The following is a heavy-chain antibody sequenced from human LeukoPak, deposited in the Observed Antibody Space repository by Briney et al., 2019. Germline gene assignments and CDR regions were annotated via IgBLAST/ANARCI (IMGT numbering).Heavy chain of an antibody. Sequence: SETLSLTCTVSGGSISSGGYYWSWIRQHPGKGLEWLGYIYYSGSTYYNPSLKSRVTISVDTSKNQFSLKLSSVTAADTAVYYCARGSVAAEFNWFDPWGQGTLVTVSS. D-gene: IGHD6-19*01. CDR2: IYYSGST. J-gene: IGHJ5*02. CDR3: ARGSVAAEFNWFDP. CDR1: GGSISSGGYY. V-gene: IGHV4-31*03.